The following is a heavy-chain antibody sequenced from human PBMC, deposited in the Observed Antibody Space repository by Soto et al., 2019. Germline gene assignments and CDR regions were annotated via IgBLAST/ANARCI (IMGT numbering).Heavy chain of an antibody. CDR1: GYTFTSYA. D-gene: IGHD3-10*01. CDR3: AKDKGSITMVRGVIITYYFDS. J-gene: IGHJ4*02. V-gene: IGHV1-3*01. Sequence: ASVKVSCKASGYTFTSYAMHWVRQAPGQRLEWMGWINAGDGNTEYSQKFQGRVTITRDTSASTAYMELSSLRSEDTAVYYWAKDKGSITMVRGVIITYYFDSWGQGTLVPAS. CDR2: INAGDGNT.